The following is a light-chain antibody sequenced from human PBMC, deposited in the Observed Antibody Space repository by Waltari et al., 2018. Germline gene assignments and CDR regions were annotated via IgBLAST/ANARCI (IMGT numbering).Light chain of an antibody. CDR1: QSLLFNSDSKSY. J-gene: IGKJ1*01. V-gene: IGKV4-1*01. CDR2: WAS. CDR3: HQYYSTPQT. Sequence: DIVLTQSPEFMAVSLGERATLNCKSSQSLLFNSDSKSYLAWYQQRRGQPPTLFIYWASTRESGVPDRFNGSGSGTDFSLTISSLQAEDAAVYYCHQYYSTPQTFGQGTKVEVK.